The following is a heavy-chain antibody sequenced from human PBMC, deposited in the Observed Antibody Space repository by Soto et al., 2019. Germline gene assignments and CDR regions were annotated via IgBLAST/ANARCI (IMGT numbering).Heavy chain of an antibody. D-gene: IGHD3-3*01. CDR2: ISYDGSNK. CDR3: ARDIRFLEWLLSHYSYGMDV. V-gene: IGHV3-30-3*01. Sequence: PGGSLRLSCAASGFTFSSYAMHWVRQAPGKGLEWVAVISYDGSNKYYADSVKGRFTISRDNSKNTLYLQMNSLRAEDTAVYYCARDIRFLEWLLSHYSYGMDVWGQGTTVTVSS. J-gene: IGHJ6*02. CDR1: GFTFSSYA.